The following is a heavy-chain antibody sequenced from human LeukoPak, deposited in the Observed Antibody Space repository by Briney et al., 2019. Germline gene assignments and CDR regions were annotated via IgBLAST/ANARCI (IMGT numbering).Heavy chain of an antibody. Sequence: SETLSLTCTVSGASINSDTYYWSWIRQPPGKGLEWIGTHSHSGSAYYNPSLRSRITMSLDTSENQLSLKLYSVTAADTAIYYCARYQTGTMFAVWGQGTLVTISS. CDR1: GASINSDTYY. CDR3: ARYQTGTMFAV. V-gene: IGHV4-39*07. D-gene: IGHD1/OR15-1a*01. CDR2: HSHSGSA. J-gene: IGHJ4*02.